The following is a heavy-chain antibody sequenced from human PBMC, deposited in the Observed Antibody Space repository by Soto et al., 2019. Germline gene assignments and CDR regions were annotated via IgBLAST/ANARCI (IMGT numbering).Heavy chain of an antibody. Sequence: ASVKVSCKASGYTFTSYDIDWVRQATGQGLEWMGWMNPNSGNTGYAQKFQGKVTMTTDTSTSTAYMELRSLRSDDTAMYYCAKADSNYAGKFSYYFMDVWGKGTMVTAP. CDR3: AKADSNYAGKFSYYFMDV. CDR2: MNPNSGNT. V-gene: IGHV1-8*01. D-gene: IGHD4-4*01. J-gene: IGHJ6*03. CDR1: GYTFTSYD.